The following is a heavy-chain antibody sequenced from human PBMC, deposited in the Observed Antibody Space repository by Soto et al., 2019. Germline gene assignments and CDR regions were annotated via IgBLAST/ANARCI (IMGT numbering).Heavy chain of an antibody. CDR3: ARLGGEYSGYDSGLS. CDR1: GGSISSYY. J-gene: IGHJ4*02. Sequence: SETLSLTCTASGGSISSYYWSWIRQPPGKGLEWIGYIYYSGSTNYNPSLKSRVTISVDTSKNQFSLKLSSVTAADTAVYYCARLGGEYSGYDSGLSWGQGTLVT. V-gene: IGHV4-59*08. CDR2: IYYSGST. D-gene: IGHD5-12*01.